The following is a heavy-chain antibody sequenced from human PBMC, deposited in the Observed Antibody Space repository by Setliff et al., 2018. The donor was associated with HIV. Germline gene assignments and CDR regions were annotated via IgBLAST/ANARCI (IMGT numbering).Heavy chain of an antibody. J-gene: IGHJ4*02. CDR1: GFSVSSNH. Sequence: PGGSLRLSCAASGFSVSSNHMSWVRQAPGKGLEWISVKYSGGNTNYADSVRGRFTVARDESRNTLDLEMRYLRGDDTAIYYCTRCAAGPYCRNSFEYWGRGALVTVSS. CDR3: TRCAAGPYCRNSFEY. D-gene: IGHD2-15*01. V-gene: IGHV3-53*01. CDR2: KYSGGNT.